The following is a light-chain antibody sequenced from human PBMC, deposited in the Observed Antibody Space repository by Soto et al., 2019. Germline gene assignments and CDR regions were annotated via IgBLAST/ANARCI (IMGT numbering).Light chain of an antibody. Sequence: QSALTQPASVSGSPGQSITISCTGTSSDVGGYNYVSWYQQHPGKAPKLMIYEVSNRPSGVSNRFSGSKSGNTASLTISGLQAEDEADYSCSSYTSSSTLSYVLGNGTKVTVL. CDR1: SSDVGGYNY. J-gene: IGLJ1*01. CDR2: EVS. CDR3: SSYTSSSTLSYV. V-gene: IGLV2-14*01.